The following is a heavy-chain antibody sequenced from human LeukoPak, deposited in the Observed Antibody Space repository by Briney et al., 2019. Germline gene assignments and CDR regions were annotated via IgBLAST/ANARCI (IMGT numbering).Heavy chain of an antibody. CDR3: ARDTCGCGSGWHLYWYFDL. J-gene: IGHJ2*01. Sequence: HPGGSLRLSCAASGFTFSDYAMHWVRQSPGKELEYVSAISSNGRSIHYANSVEGRFTISRDNSQNTLYLQMDSLRAEDMAVYYCARDTCGCGSGWHLYWYFDLWGRGTLVTVSS. V-gene: IGHV3-64*01. CDR1: GFTFSDYA. CDR2: ISSNGRSI. D-gene: IGHD6-19*01.